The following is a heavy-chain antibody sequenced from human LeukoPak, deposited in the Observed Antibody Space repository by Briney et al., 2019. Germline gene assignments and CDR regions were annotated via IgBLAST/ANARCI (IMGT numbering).Heavy chain of an antibody. V-gene: IGHV3-23*01. Sequence: GSLRLSCAASGFTFSSYAMSWVRQAPGKGLEWVSAISGSCGSTYYADSVKGRFTISRDNSKNTLYLQMNSLRAEDTAVYYCAKEVYYYGSGSYYNAIDYWGQGTLVTVSS. D-gene: IGHD3-10*01. J-gene: IGHJ4*02. CDR3: AKEVYYYGSGSYYNAIDY. CDR1: GFTFSSYA. CDR2: ISGSCGST.